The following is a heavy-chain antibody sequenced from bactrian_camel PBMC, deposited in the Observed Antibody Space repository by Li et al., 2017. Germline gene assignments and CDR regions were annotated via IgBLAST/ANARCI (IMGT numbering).Heavy chain of an antibody. CDR2: FYTDSGTT. V-gene: IGHV3S54*01. D-gene: IGHD6*01. CDR3: AAGSWVAGSLDEHDYVH. CDR1: GNTISTNS. J-gene: IGHJ4*01. Sequence: HVQLVESGGGSVQAGGSLRLSCVVSGNTISTNSMGWFRQAPGKEREGVAVFYTDSGTTYYAGSVKGRFTISVDNAKNPVMVYLQMPTLIPDDTAMYYCAAGSWVAGSLDEHDYVHWGQGTQVTVS.